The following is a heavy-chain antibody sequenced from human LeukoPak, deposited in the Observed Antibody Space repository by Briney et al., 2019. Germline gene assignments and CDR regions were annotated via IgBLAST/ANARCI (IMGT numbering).Heavy chain of an antibody. CDR3: ARASSLLYFDY. Sequence: GGSLRLSCAASGFTVSSNYMSWVRQAPGKGLEWVSFIYSGGSTYYADSVRGRFTISRDNSKNTLYLQMNSLRAEDTAVYYCARASSLLYFDYWGQGTLVTVSS. J-gene: IGHJ4*02. V-gene: IGHV3-66*01. CDR1: GFTVSSNY. CDR2: IYSGGST. D-gene: IGHD2-15*01.